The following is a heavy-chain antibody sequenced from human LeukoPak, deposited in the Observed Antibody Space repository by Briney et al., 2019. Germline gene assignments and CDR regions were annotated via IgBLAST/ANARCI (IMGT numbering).Heavy chain of an antibody. V-gene: IGHV3-30-3*01. CDR1: GFTFSSYA. CDR3: ARGVAALGWFDP. Sequence: GGSLRLSCAASGFTFSSYAMHWVRQAPGKGLEWVAVISYDGSNKYYADSVKGRFTISRDNSKNTLYLQMNSLRVEDMAVYYCARGVAALGWFDPWGQGTLVTVSS. J-gene: IGHJ5*02. CDR2: ISYDGSNK. D-gene: IGHD2-15*01.